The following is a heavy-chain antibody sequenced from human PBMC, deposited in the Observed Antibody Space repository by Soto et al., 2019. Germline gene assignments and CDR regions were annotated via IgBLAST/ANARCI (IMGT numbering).Heavy chain of an antibody. CDR1: GGSISSGDYY. D-gene: IGHD2-2*01. CDR2: IYYSGST. J-gene: IGHJ5*02. Sequence: PSETLSLTCTVSGGSISSGDYYWSWIRQPPGKGLEWIGYIYYSGSTYYNPSLKSRVTISVDTSKNQFSLKLSSVTAADTAVYYCARVAEVVPAATPDLRENWFDPWGQGTLVTVSS. CDR3: ARVAEVVPAATPDLRENWFDP. V-gene: IGHV4-30-4*01.